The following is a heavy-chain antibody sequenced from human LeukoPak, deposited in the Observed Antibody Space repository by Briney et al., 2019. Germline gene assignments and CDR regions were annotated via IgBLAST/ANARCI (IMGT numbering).Heavy chain of an antibody. J-gene: IGHJ3*02. V-gene: IGHV4-39*07. CDR1: GGSISSSSYY. Sequence: PSETLSLTCTVSGGSISSSSYYWGWIRQPPGKGLEWIGSIYYSGSTYYNPSLKSRVTISVDTSKNQFSLKLSSVTAADTAVYYCARVLVGYDSSGYPAHDAFDIWGQGTMVTVSS. CDR2: IYYSGST. D-gene: IGHD3-22*01. CDR3: ARVLVGYDSSGYPAHDAFDI.